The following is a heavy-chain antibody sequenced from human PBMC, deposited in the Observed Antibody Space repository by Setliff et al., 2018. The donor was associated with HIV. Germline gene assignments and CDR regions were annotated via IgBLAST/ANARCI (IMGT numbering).Heavy chain of an antibody. Sequence: ASVKVSCKTSGYPFTKYGIIWVRQAPGQGLEWVGLISAFSGNTNSAQKVQGRVTMTTDTSTTTAYMELRSLRSEDTAVYYCARVPQDTYNYPFSYSYYMDVWGKGTTVTVSS. D-gene: IGHD3-16*01. J-gene: IGHJ6*03. CDR2: ISAFSGNT. V-gene: IGHV1-18*01. CDR1: GYPFTKYG. CDR3: ARVPQDTYNYPFSYSYYMDV.